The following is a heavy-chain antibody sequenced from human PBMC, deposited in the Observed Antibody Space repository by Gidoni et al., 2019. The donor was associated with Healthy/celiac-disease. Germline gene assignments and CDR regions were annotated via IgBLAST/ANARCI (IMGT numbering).Heavy chain of an antibody. CDR2: IVPIFGTA. CDR3: ARDQGYGDAYYYYGMDV. J-gene: IGHJ6*02. V-gene: IGHV1-69*18. CDR1: VCTFSSYT. Sequence: QVQLVQSGPEEKKPGSSVKVYCNASVCTFSSYTISWVRQAPGQGLEWMGRIVPIFGTANYAQKCQGRVTITAYDSTSTAYMELSSLRSEDTAVYYCARDQGYGDAYYYYGMDVWGQGTTVTVSS. D-gene: IGHD4-17*01.